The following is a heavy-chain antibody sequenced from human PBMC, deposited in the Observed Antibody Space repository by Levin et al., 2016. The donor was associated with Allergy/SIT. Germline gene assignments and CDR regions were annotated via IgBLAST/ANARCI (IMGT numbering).Heavy chain of an antibody. D-gene: IGHD2-8*01. J-gene: IGHJ6*02. Sequence: VRQAPGKGLEWVAVISYDGSNKYYADSVKGRFTISRDNSKNTLYLQMNSLRAEDTAVYYCARSKWFNYYGMDVWGQGTTVTVSS. CDR3: ARSKWFNYYGMDV. CDR2: ISYDGSNK. V-gene: IGHV3-30*04.